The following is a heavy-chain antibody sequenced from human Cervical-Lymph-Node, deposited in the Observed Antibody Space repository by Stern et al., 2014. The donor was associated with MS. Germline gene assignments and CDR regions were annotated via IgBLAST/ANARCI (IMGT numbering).Heavy chain of an antibody. CDR2: ITPMFGTT. J-gene: IGHJ4*02. CDR1: GDTFRSIE. V-gene: IGHV1-69*01. Sequence: VQLVESGAEAQRPGSSIKVSRQPSGDTFRSIEISWVRQAPGPGLDWLGGITPMFGTTNYAQKVPGRVTLLQDELTSTVDMKYRSLRSEDTAVYYCVREQGGIAGSWGGGTLFTVSP. D-gene: IGHD6-13*01. CDR3: VREQGGIAGS.